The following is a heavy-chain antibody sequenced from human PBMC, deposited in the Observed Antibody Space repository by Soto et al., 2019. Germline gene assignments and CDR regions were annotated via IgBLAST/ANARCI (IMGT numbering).Heavy chain of an antibody. D-gene: IGHD6-13*01. V-gene: IGHV3-23*01. J-gene: IGHJ4*02. CDR2: ISGSGGSA. CDR3: AKGGLYISSSWYEGY. CDR1: GFTFSNYA. Sequence: VQLLESGGGLVQPGGSLRLSCAASGFTFSNYAMSWVRQAPGKGLEWVSSISGSGGSAYNADSVRGRFTISRDNSKNTLYLQRNSLRAEDTAVYYCAKGGLYISSSWYEGYWGQGTLVTVSS.